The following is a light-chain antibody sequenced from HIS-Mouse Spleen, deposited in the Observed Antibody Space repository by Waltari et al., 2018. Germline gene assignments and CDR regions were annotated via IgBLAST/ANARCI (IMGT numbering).Light chain of an antibody. V-gene: IGLV2-14*03. Sequence: QSALTQPASVSGSPGQSITISCTGTSSDVGAYNYVSWYQQHPGKAHNLMIYDVSSRPSGVSNRFSGSKSGNTASLTISGLQAEDEADYYCSSYTSSSTYVFGTGTKVTVL. CDR2: DVS. CDR1: SSDVGAYNY. J-gene: IGLJ1*01. CDR3: SSYTSSSTYV.